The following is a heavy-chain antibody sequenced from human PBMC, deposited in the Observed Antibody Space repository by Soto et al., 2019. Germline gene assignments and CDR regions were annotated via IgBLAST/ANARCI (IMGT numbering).Heavy chain of an antibody. Sequence: QVQLVESGGGVVQPGRSLRLSCAASGFTFSTYSMHWVRQAPGKGLEWVAVISYAGSDESYADSVKGRFTISRDNSKNTVFLNMDSVRDEDTAVYYCARANNYYDSSGRWYFDLWGSGTLVTVSS. D-gene: IGHD3-22*01. V-gene: IGHV3-30-3*01. CDR1: GFTFSTYS. CDR2: ISYAGSDE. CDR3: ARANNYYDSSGRWYFDL. J-gene: IGHJ2*01.